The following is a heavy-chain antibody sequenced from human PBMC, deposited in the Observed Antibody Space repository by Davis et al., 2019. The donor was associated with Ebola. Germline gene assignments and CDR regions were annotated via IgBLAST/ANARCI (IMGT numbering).Heavy chain of an antibody. CDR1: GYSFSDSW. CDR2: ISPRDSDT. D-gene: IGHD1-20*01. Sequence: GESLKTSCRGSGYSFSDSWIAWVRQMPGKGLEWMGIISPRDSDTRYSPSFQGQVTISADKSTRTAYLQWGSLKASDTAMYYCASLRRTITGMDDGFDLWGQGTMVTVSS. J-gene: IGHJ3*01. CDR3: ASLRRTITGMDDGFDL. V-gene: IGHV5-51*01.